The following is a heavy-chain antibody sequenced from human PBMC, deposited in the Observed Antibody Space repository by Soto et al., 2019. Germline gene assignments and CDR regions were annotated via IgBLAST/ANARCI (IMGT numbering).Heavy chain of an antibody. J-gene: IGHJ6*02. CDR1: GGTFSSYA. CDR2: IIPIFGTA. D-gene: IGHD2-2*02. CDR3: ASKVVPAAIGGSYYYGMDV. Sequence: QVQLVQSGAEVKKPGSSVKVSCKASGGTFSSYAISWVRQAPGQGLEWMGGIIPIFGTANYAQKFQGRVTITADESTSTAYMELSSPRSEDTAVYYCASKVVPAAIGGSYYYGMDVWGQGTTVTVSS. V-gene: IGHV1-69*01.